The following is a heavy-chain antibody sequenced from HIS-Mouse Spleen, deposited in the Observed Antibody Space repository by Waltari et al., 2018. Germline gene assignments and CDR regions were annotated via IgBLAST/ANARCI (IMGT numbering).Heavy chain of an antibody. V-gene: IGHV4-39*07. Sequence: QLQLQESGPGLVKPSETLSLTCTVSGGSITRSRYYLGWTRQPPGKGLEWIGSIYCRGSTYYNPSLKSRVTISVDTSKNQFSLKLSSVTAADTAVYYCAREIPYSSSWYDWYFDLWGRGTLVTVSS. J-gene: IGHJ2*01. CDR2: IYCRGST. D-gene: IGHD6-13*01. CDR3: AREIPYSSSWYDWYFDL. CDR1: GGSITRSRYY.